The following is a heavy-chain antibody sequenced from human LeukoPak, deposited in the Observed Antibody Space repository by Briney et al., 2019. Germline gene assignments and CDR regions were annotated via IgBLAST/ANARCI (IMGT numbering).Heavy chain of an antibody. CDR2: MSSGSRYI. CDR3: ARDRPTGASRVFVVQ. V-gene: IGHV3-21*06. D-gene: IGHD2-15*01. J-gene: IGHJ4*02. Sequence: GGSLILSCTASGFSFSTYAMTWVRQAPGKGLEWISSMSSGSRYIYYVDSVRCRFTISRDNTKNSLYLLMNHLRAEDTAIYYCARDRPTGASRVFVVQWGQGTPVTVSS. CDR1: GFSFSTYA.